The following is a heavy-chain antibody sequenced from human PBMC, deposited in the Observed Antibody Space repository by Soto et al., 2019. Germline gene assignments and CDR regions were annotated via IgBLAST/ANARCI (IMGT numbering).Heavy chain of an antibody. V-gene: IGHV5-51*01. CDR1: GYSFTSYW. Sequence: PGESLKISCKGSGYSFTSYWIGWVRQMPGKGLEWMGTIYPGDSDTRYSPSFQGQVTISADKSISTAYLQWSSLKASDTAMYYCARVELSGTIDYYYYYGMDVWGQGTTVTVSS. CDR2: IYPGDSDT. D-gene: IGHD1-7*01. J-gene: IGHJ6*02. CDR3: ARVELSGTIDYYYYYGMDV.